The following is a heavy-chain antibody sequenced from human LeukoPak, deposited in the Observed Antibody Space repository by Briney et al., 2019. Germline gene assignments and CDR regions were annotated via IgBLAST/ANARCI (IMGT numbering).Heavy chain of an antibody. D-gene: IGHD2-8*01. CDR2: INHSGST. CDR3: ARSPGCTNGVCYKEGAWFDP. J-gene: IGHJ5*02. CDR1: GGSFSGYY. V-gene: IGHV4-34*01. Sequence: SETLSLTCAVYGGSFSGYYWSWIRQPPGKGLEWIGEINHSGSTNYNPSLKSRVTISVDTSKNQFSLKLSSVTAADTAVYYCARSPGCTNGVCYKEGAWFDPWGQGTLVTVSS.